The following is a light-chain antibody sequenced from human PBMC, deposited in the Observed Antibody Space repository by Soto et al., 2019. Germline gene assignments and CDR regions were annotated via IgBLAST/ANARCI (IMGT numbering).Light chain of an antibody. Sequence: QSALTQPPSASGSPGQSVTIACTGTSSDVGNYNYVSWYQHPPGKAPKLLIYDVSKRPSGVPDRFSGSKSGNTASLTVSVLQAEDEGEYYCSSYAGSNYRNVFGTGTKVTVL. J-gene: IGLJ1*01. CDR3: SSYAGSNYRNV. V-gene: IGLV2-8*01. CDR1: SSDVGNYNY. CDR2: DVS.